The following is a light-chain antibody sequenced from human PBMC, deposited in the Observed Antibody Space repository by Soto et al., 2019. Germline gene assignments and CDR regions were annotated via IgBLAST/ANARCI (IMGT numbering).Light chain of an antibody. CDR3: ASYTSRGTRV. V-gene: IGLV2-14*01. CDR2: EVT. J-gene: IGLJ1*01. Sequence: QSALTQPASVSGSPGQSITIYCTGTSSDVGGYNYVSWYQQRPGKAPKFMIYEVTNRPSGVSNRFSGSKSGNTASLTISGLQAEDEDDYYCASYTSRGTRVFGTGTKVTVL. CDR1: SSDVGGYNY.